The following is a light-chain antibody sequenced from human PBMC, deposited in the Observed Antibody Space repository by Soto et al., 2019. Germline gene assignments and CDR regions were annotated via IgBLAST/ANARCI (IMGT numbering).Light chain of an antibody. Sequence: IQLTQSPSSLSASVGDRVTITCRASQGISSYLAWYQQKPGKAPKLLIYAASTLQSVVPSRFSGSVSGTDFTLTISSLQPEDFATYYCQQLNSYSITFGQGTRLEIK. V-gene: IGKV1-9*01. CDR2: AAS. CDR3: QQLNSYSIT. CDR1: QGISSY. J-gene: IGKJ5*01.